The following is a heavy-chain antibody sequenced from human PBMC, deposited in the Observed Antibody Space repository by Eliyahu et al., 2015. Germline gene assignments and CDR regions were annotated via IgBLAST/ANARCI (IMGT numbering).Heavy chain of an antibody. CDR2: ISWXSGTI. V-gene: IGHV3-9*01. D-gene: IGHD6-19*01. J-gene: IGHJ4*02. Sequence: VQLVESGGGLVQPGRSLSLSXSXLWIHLVCXALARGRPPAGKGVEWVSGISWXSGTIDYADSVKGRFTISRDNAKNSLYLQMNSLRAEDTALYYCAKDIQYNSGCFDYWGQGTLVTVSS. CDR3: AKDIQYNSGCFDY. CDR1: IHLVCXA.